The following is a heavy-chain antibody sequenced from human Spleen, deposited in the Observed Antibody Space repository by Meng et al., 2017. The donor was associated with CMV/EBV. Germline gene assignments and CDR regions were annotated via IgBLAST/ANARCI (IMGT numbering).Heavy chain of an antibody. D-gene: IGHD2-2*01. CDR2: ISSSGSTI. CDR1: GFTFSSYE. V-gene: IGHV3-48*03. J-gene: IGHJ6*02. Sequence: GGSLRLSCAASGFTFSSYEMNWVRQAPGKGLEWVSYISSSGSTIYYVDSVKGRFTISRDNAKNSLYLQMNSLRAEDTAVYYCARPESAAIHYYYGMDVWGQGTTVTVSS. CDR3: ARPESAAIHYYYGMDV.